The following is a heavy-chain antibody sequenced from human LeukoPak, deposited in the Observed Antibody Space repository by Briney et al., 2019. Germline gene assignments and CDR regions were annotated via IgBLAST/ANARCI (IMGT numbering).Heavy chain of an antibody. CDR2: ISGSGGST. Sequence: GGSLRLSCAASGFTFSSYAMSWVRQAPGKGLEWVSAISGSGGSTYYADSVKGRFTISRDNSKNTLYLQMNSLRAEDTAVYCCAKGESLGYCSSTSCYGLYYGMDVWGKGTTVTVSS. CDR1: GFTFSSYA. CDR3: AKGESLGYCSSTSCYGLYYGMDV. J-gene: IGHJ6*04. V-gene: IGHV3-23*01. D-gene: IGHD2-2*01.